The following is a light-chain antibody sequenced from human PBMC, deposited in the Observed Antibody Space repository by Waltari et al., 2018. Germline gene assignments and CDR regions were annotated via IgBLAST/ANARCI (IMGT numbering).Light chain of an antibody. CDR3: QQYDNVPPWT. CDR1: RSVGNN. V-gene: IGKV3-15*01. Sequence: LTQSPAIHPASPGDRVPLSCRASRSVGNNLAWYQDKPGQPPRLLIYDGSLRATGIPARFTGSGSGTDFTLTISSLLSEDFAVYFCQQYDNVPPWTFGQGTKVEFK. CDR2: DGS. J-gene: IGKJ1*01.